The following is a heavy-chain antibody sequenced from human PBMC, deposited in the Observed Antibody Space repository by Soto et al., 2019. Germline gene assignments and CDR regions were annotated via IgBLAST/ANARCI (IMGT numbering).Heavy chain of an antibody. V-gene: IGHV4-39*01. CDR3: AGGDYYHSSGYYFYYYTMDV. D-gene: IGHD3-22*01. CDR2: VYYSGST. J-gene: IGHJ6*02. Sequence: SETLSLTCTVSGGSISSSGYYWGWIRQPPGKGLEWIGSVYYSGSTYYNTSLKSRLTISVETSKSQFSLKLSSVTAADTAVYYCAGGDYYHSSGYYFYYYTMDVWGQGTTVTVSS. CDR1: GGSISSSGYY.